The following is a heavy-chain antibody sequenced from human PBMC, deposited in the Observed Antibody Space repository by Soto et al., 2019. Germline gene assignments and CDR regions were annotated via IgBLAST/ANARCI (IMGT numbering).Heavy chain of an antibody. D-gene: IGHD3-9*01. Sequence: GGSLRLSCAASGFTFSSYGMHWVRQAPGKGLEWVAVIWYDGSNKYYADSVKGRFTISRDNSKNTLYLQMNSLRAEDTAVYYCARDQYYDILTGLFDYWGQGTLVTVSS. V-gene: IGHV3-33*01. CDR3: ARDQYYDILTGLFDY. J-gene: IGHJ4*02. CDR2: IWYDGSNK. CDR1: GFTFSSYG.